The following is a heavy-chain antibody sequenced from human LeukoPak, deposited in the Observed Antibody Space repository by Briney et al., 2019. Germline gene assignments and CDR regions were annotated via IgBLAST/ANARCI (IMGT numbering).Heavy chain of an antibody. CDR2: IYNSGSP. V-gene: IGHV4-59*11. D-gene: IGHD3-22*01. CDR3: ARVDSSGYYTFFDY. J-gene: IGHJ4*02. CDR1: GGSISSHN. Sequence: PSETLSLTCTVSGGSISSHNWNWIRQPPGKGLEWIGDIYNSGSPSYNPSLKSRVTISVDTSKNQFSLKLSSVTAADTAVYYCARVDSSGYYTFFDYWGQGTLVTVSS.